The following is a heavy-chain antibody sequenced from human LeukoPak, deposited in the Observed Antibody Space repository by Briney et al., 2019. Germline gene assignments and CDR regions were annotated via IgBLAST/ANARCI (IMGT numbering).Heavy chain of an antibody. CDR2: ISYDGSNK. CDR1: GFTFSSYG. J-gene: IGHJ5*02. Sequence: PGGSLRLSCAASGFTFSSYGMHWVRQAPGKGLEWVAVISYDGSNKYYADSVKGRFTISRDNSKNTLYLQMNSLRAEDTAVYYCAKDLQYSSGWPNWFDPWGQGTLVTVSS. CDR3: AKDLQYSSGWPNWFDP. D-gene: IGHD6-19*01. V-gene: IGHV3-30*18.